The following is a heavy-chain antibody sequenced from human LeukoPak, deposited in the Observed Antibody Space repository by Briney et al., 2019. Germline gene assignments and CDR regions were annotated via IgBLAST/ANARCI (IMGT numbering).Heavy chain of an antibody. V-gene: IGHV3-23*01. D-gene: IGHD3-3*01. CDR3: AKYAMREIFFGDY. CDR2: ISAGATRT. J-gene: IGHJ4*02. Sequence: GGSLRLSCAASGFTFSDYAMSWVRQAPGKGLEWFSGISAGATRTYYAGSVKGRFTISRDNSMNTLYLHMNSLRAEDTAVYYCAKYAMREIFFGDYWGQGTLVAVSS. CDR1: GFTFSDYA.